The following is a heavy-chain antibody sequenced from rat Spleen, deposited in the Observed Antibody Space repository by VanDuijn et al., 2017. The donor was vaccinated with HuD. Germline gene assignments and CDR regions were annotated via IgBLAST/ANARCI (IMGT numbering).Heavy chain of an antibody. CDR2: IIYDGSGT. V-gene: IGHV5-17*01. CDR3: TRLYYSNWFAY. D-gene: IGHD1-1*01. Sequence: EVQLVESGGGLVQPGNSLKLSCAASGFTFSDYAMAWVRQSPKKGLEWVATIIYDGSGTYYRDSVKGRFTISRDNAKSTLYLQMDSLRSEDTATYYCTRLYYSNWFAYWGQGTLVTVSS. CDR1: GFTFSDYA. J-gene: IGHJ3*01.